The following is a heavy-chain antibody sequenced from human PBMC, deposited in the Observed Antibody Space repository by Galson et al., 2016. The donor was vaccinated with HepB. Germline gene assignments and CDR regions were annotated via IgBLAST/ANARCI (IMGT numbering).Heavy chain of an antibody. CDR2: ISDNGGST. D-gene: IGHD3-22*01. CDR1: GFTFDTFT. V-gene: IGHV3-30-3*01. Sequence: SLRLSCAASGFTFDTFTLHWVRQSPGKGLEWVAVISDNGGSTFYAESVQGRFIISSDNSKNTVYLQMRSLRVEDTAVYYCARDHEELYDNSGSYFDAWGQGTLVTVSS. CDR3: ARDHEELYDNSGSYFDA. J-gene: IGHJ4*02.